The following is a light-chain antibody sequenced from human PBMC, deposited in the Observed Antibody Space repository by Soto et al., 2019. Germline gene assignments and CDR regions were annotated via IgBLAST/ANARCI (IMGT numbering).Light chain of an antibody. CDR2: DAS. CDR1: QSVSSY. J-gene: IGKJ1*01. Sequence: EIVLTQSPATLSLSPGERATLSCRSSQSVSSYLAWYQQKPGQAPRLLIYDASNRATGIPARFSGSGSGTDFALPLGSRGPEDFAVYYCQRRSNWPPWTFGQGTNVEIK. CDR3: QRRSNWPPWT. V-gene: IGKV3-11*01.